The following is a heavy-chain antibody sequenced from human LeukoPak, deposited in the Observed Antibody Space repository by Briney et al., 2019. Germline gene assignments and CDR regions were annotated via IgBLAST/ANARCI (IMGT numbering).Heavy chain of an antibody. CDR3: AREVGDYGGGAFDI. J-gene: IGHJ3*02. Sequence: GGSLRLSCAASGFTFSSYEMNWVRQAPGKGLEWVSYISSSGSTIYYADSVKGRFTISRDNAKNSLYLQMNSLRAEDTAVYYCAREVGDYGGGAFDIWGQGTMVTVSS. CDR1: GFTFSSYE. V-gene: IGHV3-48*03. CDR2: ISSSGSTI. D-gene: IGHD4-23*01.